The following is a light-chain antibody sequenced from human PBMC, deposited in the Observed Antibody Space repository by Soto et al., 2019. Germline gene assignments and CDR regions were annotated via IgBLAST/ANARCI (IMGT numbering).Light chain of an antibody. J-gene: IGKJ4*01. CDR3: QQADSFPLT. V-gene: IGKV1-12*01. Sequence: DIPMTQSPSSVSASVGDRVTITCRASQGISSWLDWYQQKPGKAPNLLIYAASSLQSGVPSRFSGSASGTDFTLTITSLQPEDFATYYCQQADSFPLTFGGGTKVEIK. CDR1: QGISSW. CDR2: AAS.